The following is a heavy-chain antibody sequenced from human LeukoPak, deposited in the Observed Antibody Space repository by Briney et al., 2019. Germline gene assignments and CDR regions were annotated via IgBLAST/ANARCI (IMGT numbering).Heavy chain of an antibody. CDR2: INPNSGGT. CDR3: AREYSSSSLYYYYYMDV. V-gene: IGHV1-2*02. J-gene: IGHJ6*03. CDR1: GYTFTSYY. D-gene: IGHD6-6*01. Sequence: ASVKVSCKASGYTFTSYYMHWVRQAPGQGLEWMGWINPNSGGTNYAQKFQGRVTMTRDTSISTAYMELSRLRSDDTAVYYCAREYSSSSLYYYYYMDVWGKGTTVTVSS.